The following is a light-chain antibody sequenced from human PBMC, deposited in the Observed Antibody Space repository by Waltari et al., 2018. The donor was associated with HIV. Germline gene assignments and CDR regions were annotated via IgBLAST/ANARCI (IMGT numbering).Light chain of an antibody. J-gene: IGKJ2*01. V-gene: IGKV3-15*01. Sequence: VMTQSPATLSVSPGKRATLSCRASQSVSTNLAWYQQKPGQAPRLLIYGASIRATGIPGRFSGSGSGTEFTLTISSLQSEDFAVYYCQQRSYWPPYTFGQGTRLEIK. CDR3: QQRSYWPPYT. CDR1: QSVSTN. CDR2: GAS.